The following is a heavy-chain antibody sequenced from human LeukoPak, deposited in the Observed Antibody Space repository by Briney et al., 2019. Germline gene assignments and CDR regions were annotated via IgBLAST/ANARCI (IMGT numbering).Heavy chain of an antibody. J-gene: IGHJ3*02. V-gene: IGHV3-33*01. D-gene: IGHD4-17*01. CDR3: ARDREDYGHAFDI. CDR2: IWYDGSNK. CDR1: GFTFSSYG. Sequence: AGGSLRLSCAAPGFTFSSYGMHGVRQAPGKGLEWVAVIWYDGSNKYYADSVKGRFTISRDNSKNTLYLQMNSLRAEDTAVYYCARDREDYGHAFDIWGQGTMVTVSS.